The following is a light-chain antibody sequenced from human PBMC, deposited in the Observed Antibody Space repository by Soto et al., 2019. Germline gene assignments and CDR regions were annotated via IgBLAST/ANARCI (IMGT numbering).Light chain of an antibody. J-gene: IGKJ2*01. CDR2: DAS. CDR1: QTVESN. V-gene: IGKV3-15*01. Sequence: EILMTQSPATLSVSPGERATLSCRASQTVESNLAWYQQQPGQAPRLLIYDASIRATDIPARFSGSGSGTEFTLTISSLQSEDFAVYYCQQCNTWPPYTFGQGTKVEIK. CDR3: QQCNTWPPYT.